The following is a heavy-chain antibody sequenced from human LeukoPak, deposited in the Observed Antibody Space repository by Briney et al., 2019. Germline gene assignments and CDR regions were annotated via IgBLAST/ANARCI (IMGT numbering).Heavy chain of an antibody. CDR3: AKDITATIFHLFDY. CDR2: ISWNSGSI. J-gene: IGHJ4*02. Sequence: PGRSLRLSCAASGFTFDDYAMHWVRQAPGKGLEWVSGISWNSGSIGYADSVKGRFTISRDNAKNSLYLQMNSLRAEDTALYYCAKDITATIFHLFDYWGQGTLVTVSS. D-gene: IGHD3-3*01. V-gene: IGHV3-9*01. CDR1: GFTFDDYA.